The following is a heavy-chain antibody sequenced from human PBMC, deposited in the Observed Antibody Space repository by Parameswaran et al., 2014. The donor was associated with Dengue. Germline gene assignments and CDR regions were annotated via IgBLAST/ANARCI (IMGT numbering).Heavy chain of an antibody. CDR2: IIPIFGTA. CDR3: ARESIIYGDYPNSIDY. J-gene: IGHJ4*02. D-gene: IGHD4-17*01. Sequence: RLVRQAPGQGLEWMGGIIPIFGTANYAQKFQGRVTISADKSTSTAYMELNSLTSEDTAVYYCARESIIYGDYPNSIDYWGQGTLVTVSS. V-gene: IGHV1-69*06.